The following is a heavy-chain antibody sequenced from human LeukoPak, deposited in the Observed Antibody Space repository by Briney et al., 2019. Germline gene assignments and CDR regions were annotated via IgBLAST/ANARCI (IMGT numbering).Heavy chain of an antibody. D-gene: IGHD1-26*01. J-gene: IGHJ4*02. CDR1: GYTFTKYA. CDR3: ARDLRVGPTVFDY. Sequence: ASVKVSCKASGYTFTKYAVNWVRQAPGQGLEWMGWINPNSGGTNYAHKFQGRVTMTRDTSISTAYMELSRLRSDDTAVYYCARDLRVGPTVFDYWGQGTLVTVSS. V-gene: IGHV1-2*02. CDR2: INPNSGGT.